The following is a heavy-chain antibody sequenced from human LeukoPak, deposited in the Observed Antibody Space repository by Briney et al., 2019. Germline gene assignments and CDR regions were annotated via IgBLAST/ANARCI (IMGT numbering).Heavy chain of an antibody. CDR1: GYTFTSYY. Sequence: GASVKVSYKASGYTFTSYYMHWVRQAPGQGLEWMGIINPSGGSTSYAQKFQGRVTMTRDTSTSTVYMELSSLRSEDTAVYYCARSAAAGTGGWGDNWFDPWGQGTLVTVSS. D-gene: IGHD6-13*01. CDR3: ARSAAAGTGGWGDNWFDP. CDR2: INPSGGST. J-gene: IGHJ5*02. V-gene: IGHV1-46*01.